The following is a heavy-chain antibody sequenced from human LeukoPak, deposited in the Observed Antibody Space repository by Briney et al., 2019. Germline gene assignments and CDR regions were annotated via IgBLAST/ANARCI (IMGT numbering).Heavy chain of an antibody. CDR1: GFTFGDYA. Sequence: GGSLRLSCTASGFTFGDYAMSWVRQAPGKGLEWVGFIRSKAYVGTTEYAASVKGRFTISRDDSKSIAYLEMNSLKSEDTAVYYCTRGYCSGAGCYPSDYWGQGTLVTVSS. J-gene: IGHJ4*02. V-gene: IGHV3-49*04. CDR3: TRGYCSGAGCYPSDY. CDR2: IRSKAYVGTT. D-gene: IGHD2-15*01.